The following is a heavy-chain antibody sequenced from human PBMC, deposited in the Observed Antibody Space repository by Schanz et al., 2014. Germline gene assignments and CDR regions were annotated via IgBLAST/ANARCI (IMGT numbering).Heavy chain of an antibody. CDR2: INPANGNT. CDR1: GYTLKDHA. D-gene: IGHD6-13*01. Sequence: QVQLVQSGPEVKKPGASVKVSCQACGYTLKDHAMHWVRQAPGQSVEWLGWINPANGNTHYSPRLNGRVSISSDTAASTVYLHVSSLKSDDTAVYYCARDLIAAAESWFDPWGQGTPITVSS. J-gene: IGHJ5*02. CDR3: ARDLIAAAESWFDP. V-gene: IGHV1-3*01.